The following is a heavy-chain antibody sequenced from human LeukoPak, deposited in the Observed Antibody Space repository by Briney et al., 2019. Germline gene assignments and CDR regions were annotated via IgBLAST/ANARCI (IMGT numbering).Heavy chain of an antibody. V-gene: IGHV1-69*01. CDR3: ARAWDYYDTHWFDP. Sequence: ASVKVSCKASGGTFSSYAISWVRQAPGQGLEWMGGIIPIFGTANYAQKFQGRVTITADESTSTAYMELSSLRSDDTAVYYCARAWDYYDTHWFDPWGQGTLVTVSS. D-gene: IGHD3-22*01. J-gene: IGHJ5*02. CDR2: IIPIFGTA. CDR1: GGTFSSYA.